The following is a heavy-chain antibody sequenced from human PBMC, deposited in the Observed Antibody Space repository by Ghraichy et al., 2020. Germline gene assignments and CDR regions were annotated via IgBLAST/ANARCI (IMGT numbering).Heavy chain of an antibody. CDR1: GFTFSDYY. Sequence: GGSLRLSCAASGFTFSDYYMSWIRQAPGKGLEWVSYISSSGSTIYYADSVKGRFTISRDNAKNSLYLQMNSLRAEDTAVYYCARDFKQWLVLGDAFDIWGQGTMVTVSS. D-gene: IGHD6-19*01. CDR2: ISSSGSTI. CDR3: ARDFKQWLVLGDAFDI. V-gene: IGHV3-11*04. J-gene: IGHJ3*02.